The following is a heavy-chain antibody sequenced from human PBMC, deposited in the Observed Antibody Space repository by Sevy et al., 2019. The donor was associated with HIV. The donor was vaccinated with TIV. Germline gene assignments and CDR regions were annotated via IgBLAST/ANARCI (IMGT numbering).Heavy chain of an antibody. CDR1: GFTFGDYA. Sequence: GGSLRLSCTASGFTFGDYAMSWFRQAPGKGLEWVGFIRSKAYGGTTEYAASVKGRFTISRDDSKSIAYLQMNSLKTEDTAVYYCTRDESLREEEYYYDSSGYRPPYYYYYGMDVWGQGTTVTVSS. CDR3: TRDESLREEEYYYDSSGYRPPYYYYYGMDV. V-gene: IGHV3-49*03. J-gene: IGHJ6*02. CDR2: IRSKAYGGTT. D-gene: IGHD3-22*01.